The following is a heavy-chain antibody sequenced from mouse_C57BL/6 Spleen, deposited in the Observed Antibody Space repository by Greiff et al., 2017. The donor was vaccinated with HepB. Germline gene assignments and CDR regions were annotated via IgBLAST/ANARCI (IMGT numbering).Heavy chain of an antibody. D-gene: IGHD3-3*01. CDR2: IRLKSDNYAT. CDR3: TRDDWFAY. Sequence: LQQSGGGLVQPGGSMKLSCVASGFTFSNYWMNWVRQSPEKGLEWVAQIRLKSDNYATHYAESVKGRFTISRDDSKSSVYLQMNNLRAEDTGIYYCTRDDWFAYWGQGTLVTVSA. J-gene: IGHJ3*01. CDR1: GFTFSNYW. V-gene: IGHV6-3*01.